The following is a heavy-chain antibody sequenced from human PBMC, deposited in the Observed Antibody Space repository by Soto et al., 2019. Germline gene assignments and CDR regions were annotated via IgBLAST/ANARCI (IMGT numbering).Heavy chain of an antibody. D-gene: IGHD3-16*01. CDR1: GFTFGDYA. Sequence: PGGSLRLSCTTSGFTFGDYALSWVRQAPGKGLEWVGFIRSNAYGGTTDYAASVKGRFTISRDDSKSIAYLQMNSLRTEDTALYYCTRASSLDFDFWGQGTMVTVYS. CDR2: IRSNAYGGTT. V-gene: IGHV3-49*04. CDR3: TRASSLDFDF. J-gene: IGHJ4*02.